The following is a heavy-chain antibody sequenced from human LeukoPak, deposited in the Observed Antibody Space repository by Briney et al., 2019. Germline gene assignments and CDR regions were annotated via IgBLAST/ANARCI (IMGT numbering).Heavy chain of an antibody. V-gene: IGHV3-23*01. J-gene: IGHJ6*03. CDR3: AKGGPNCSGGSCYYYYYMDV. Sequence: GGSLRLSCAASGFTFSNHAMTWVRQAPGKGLEWVSAISGSGGSTYYADSVKGRFTISRDNSKNTLYLQMNSLRAEDTAVYYCAKGGPNCSGGSCYYYYYMDVWGKGTTVTVSS. CDR1: GFTFSNHA. CDR2: ISGSGGST. D-gene: IGHD2-15*01.